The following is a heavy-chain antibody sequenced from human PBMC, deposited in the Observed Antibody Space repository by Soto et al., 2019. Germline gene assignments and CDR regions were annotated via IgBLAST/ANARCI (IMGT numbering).Heavy chain of an antibody. V-gene: IGHV3-21*01. CDR2: ISSSSSYI. J-gene: IGHJ4*02. CDR3: ARDSYDFWSGYLYYFDY. CDR1: GFTFSSYS. D-gene: IGHD3-3*01. Sequence: GGSLRLSCAASGFTFSSYSMNWVRQAPGKGLEWVSSISSSSSYIYYADSVKGRFTISRDNAKNSPYLQMNSLRAEDTAVYYCARDSYDFWSGYLYYFDYWGQGTLVTVSS.